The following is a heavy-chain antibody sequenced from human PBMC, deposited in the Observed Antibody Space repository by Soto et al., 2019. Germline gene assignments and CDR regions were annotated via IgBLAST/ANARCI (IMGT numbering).Heavy chain of an antibody. Sequence: QVQLVESGGGVVQPGRSLRLSCAASGFTFSSYAMHWVRQAPGKGLEWVAVISYDGSNKYYADSVKGRFTISRDNSKNTLYLQMNSLRAEDTAVYYCARALLMYSSGWYVPWFDPWGQGTLVTVSS. CDR3: ARALLMYSSGWYVPWFDP. CDR2: ISYDGSNK. J-gene: IGHJ5*02. V-gene: IGHV3-30-3*01. CDR1: GFTFSSYA. D-gene: IGHD6-19*01.